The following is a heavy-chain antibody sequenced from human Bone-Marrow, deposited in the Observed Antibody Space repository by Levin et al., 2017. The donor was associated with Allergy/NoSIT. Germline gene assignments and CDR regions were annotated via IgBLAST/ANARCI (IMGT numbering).Heavy chain of an antibody. J-gene: IGHJ6*02. CDR2: ISYDGSNK. Sequence: GGSLRLSCAASGFTFSSYAMHWVRQAPGKGLEWVAVISYDGSNKYYADSVKGRFTISRDNSKNTLYLQMNSLRAEDTAVYYCARDPPRDARITSYYGMDVWGQGTTVTVSS. D-gene: IGHD3-10*01. CDR3: ARDPPRDARITSYYGMDV. CDR1: GFTFSSYA. V-gene: IGHV3-30-3*01.